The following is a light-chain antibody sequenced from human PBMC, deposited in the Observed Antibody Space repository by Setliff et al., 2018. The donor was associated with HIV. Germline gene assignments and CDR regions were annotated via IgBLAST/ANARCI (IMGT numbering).Light chain of an antibody. CDR2: DVT. J-gene: IGLJ1*01. Sequence: QSALTQPASVSGSPGQSITISCTGTSSDVGGYNYVSWYQQHPGEAPRLLIYDVTNRPSGVSNRFSGSKSGITASLTISGLRAEDEADYYCTSYTGTSTLHVFGTGTKV. CDR3: TSYTGTSTLHV. CDR1: SSDVGGYNY. V-gene: IGLV2-14*03.